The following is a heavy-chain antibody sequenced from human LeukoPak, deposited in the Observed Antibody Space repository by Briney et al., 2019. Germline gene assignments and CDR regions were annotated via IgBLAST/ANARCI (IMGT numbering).Heavy chain of an antibody. CDR1: GFTFISYA. D-gene: IGHD2-2*02. J-gene: IGHJ4*02. CDR2: LGGSGGST. CDR3: AKQTGASRYTAADY. Sequence: GGTLRLSCAASGFTFISYAMSWVRPAPGRGGEWVSVLGGSGGSTYYTDSVKGRFTISRENSKNTLFLKMNSLRAEDTAVYYCAKQTGASRYTAADYWGQGTLVTVSS. V-gene: IGHV3-23*01.